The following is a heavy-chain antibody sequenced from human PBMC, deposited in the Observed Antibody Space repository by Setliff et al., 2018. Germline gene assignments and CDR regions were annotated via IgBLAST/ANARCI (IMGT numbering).Heavy chain of an antibody. V-gene: IGHV3-7*01. CDR3: ARARYCSSTSCYLVLRRSFDY. J-gene: IGHJ4*02. CDR1: GFTFSYYW. CDR2: IQQDGSEK. D-gene: IGHD2-2*01. Sequence: LRLSCAASGFTFSYYWMSWVRQAPGKGLEWVANIQQDGSEKYHVDSVMGRFTISRDNAKNTLYLEMNSLRAEDTDVYYCARARYCSSTSCYLVLRRSFDYWGQGTLVTVSS.